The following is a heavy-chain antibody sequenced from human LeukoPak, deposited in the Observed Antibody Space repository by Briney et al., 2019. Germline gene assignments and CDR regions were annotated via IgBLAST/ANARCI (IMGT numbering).Heavy chain of an antibody. CDR1: GGSVNSYS. D-gene: IGHD6-19*01. Sequence: SETLSLTCTVSGGSVNSYSWSWIRQPPGKGLEYIGYIHYTGSTNYNPSLKSRVTISIDMSKNQFSLKLSSVTAADTAVYYCARAVAGTMVFDYWGQGTLVTVSS. CDR3: ARAVAGTMVFDY. J-gene: IGHJ4*02. V-gene: IGHV4-59*02. CDR2: IHYTGST.